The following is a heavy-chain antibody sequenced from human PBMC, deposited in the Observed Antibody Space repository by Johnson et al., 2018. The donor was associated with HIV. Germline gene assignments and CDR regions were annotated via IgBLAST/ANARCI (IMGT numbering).Heavy chain of an antibody. CDR1: GFTFSSYA. CDR3: ARRSWAFDAFDI. Sequence: QVQLVESGGGVVQPGRSVRLSCAASGFTFSSYAMHWVRQAPGKGLEWVAVISYDGSNKYYADSVKGRFTISRDNSKNTLYLQMNSLRAEDTAVYYCARRSWAFDAFDIWGQGTMVTVSS. CDR2: ISYDGSNK. J-gene: IGHJ3*02. D-gene: IGHD1-26*01. V-gene: IGHV3-30*04.